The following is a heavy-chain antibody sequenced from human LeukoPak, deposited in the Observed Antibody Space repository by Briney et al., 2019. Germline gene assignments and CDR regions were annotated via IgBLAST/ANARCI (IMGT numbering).Heavy chain of an antibody. CDR2: IYHSGTTYSGST. Sequence: SETLSLTCAVYGGSFSGYYWSWIRQPPGKGLEWIGSIYHSGTTYSGSTYYNPSLKSRVTISLDTSKNQFSLKVGSMTAADTAVYYCARAGGYGLIDYWGQGTMITVSS. CDR3: ARAGGYGLIDY. J-gene: IGHJ4*02. V-gene: IGHV4-34*01. CDR1: GGSFSGYY. D-gene: IGHD5-18*01.